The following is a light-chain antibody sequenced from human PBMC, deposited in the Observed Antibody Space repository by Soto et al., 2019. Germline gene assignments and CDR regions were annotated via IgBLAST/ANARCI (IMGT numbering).Light chain of an antibody. CDR1: QTVSSY. Sequence: IVLTQSPATLSLWPGETAILSCRASQTVSSYLSWYQHKPGQAPRLLIYDASKRAPGIPARFSGSGSGTDLTLTISSLEPDDFADYYCQQRSTSITFGQGTRLEIE. V-gene: IGKV3-11*01. CDR2: DAS. J-gene: IGKJ5*01. CDR3: QQRSTSIT.